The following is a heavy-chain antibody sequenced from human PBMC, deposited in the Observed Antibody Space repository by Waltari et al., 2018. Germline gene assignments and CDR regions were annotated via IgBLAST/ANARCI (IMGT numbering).Heavy chain of an antibody. Sequence: QVQLVESGGRVVQPGSSLRLSCAASGFTFSSFGSNWLRQAPGKGLEWVAVITYDGSNKYYADSVKGRFTISRDNSKNTLYLQMNSLRAEDTAVYYCAKASGYYLRWFDPWGQGTLVTVSS. CDR2: ITYDGSNK. D-gene: IGHD3-3*01. J-gene: IGHJ5*02. CDR3: AKASGYYLRWFDP. V-gene: IGHV3-30*18. CDR1: GFTFSSFG.